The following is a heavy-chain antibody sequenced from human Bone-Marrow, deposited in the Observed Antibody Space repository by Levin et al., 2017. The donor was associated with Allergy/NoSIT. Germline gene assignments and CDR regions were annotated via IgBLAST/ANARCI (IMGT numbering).Heavy chain of an antibody. J-gene: IGHJ3*01. CDR2: ISPSGYT. D-gene: IGHD3-16*02. CDR1: GASISGGGNS. Sequence: PSETLSLTCAVSGASISGGGNSWSWVRQPPGKGLEWAGYISPSGYTHYNPTLDGRITLSLDKSNHQFSLTFSSFTSADTAIYYCARCSEIMLGGVIASTCGAFDVWGQGTVVTVSS. V-gene: IGHV4-30-2*01. CDR3: ARCSEIMLGGVIASTCGAFDV.